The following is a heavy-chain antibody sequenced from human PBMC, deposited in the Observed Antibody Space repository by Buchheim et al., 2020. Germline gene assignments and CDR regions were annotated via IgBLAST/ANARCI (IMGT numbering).Heavy chain of an antibody. CDR2: IYYSGST. V-gene: IGHV4-30-4*08. CDR1: GGSISSGGYY. CDR3: ATTTHCSGGSCYWDY. D-gene: IGHD2-15*01. Sequence: QVRLQESGPGLVKPSQTLSLTCTVSGGSISSGGYYWSWIRQHPGKGLERIGYIYYSGSTYYNPSLKNRVTISVDKSKNQFSLKLSSVTAADTAVYYCATTTHCSGGSCYWDYWGQGTL. J-gene: IGHJ4*02.